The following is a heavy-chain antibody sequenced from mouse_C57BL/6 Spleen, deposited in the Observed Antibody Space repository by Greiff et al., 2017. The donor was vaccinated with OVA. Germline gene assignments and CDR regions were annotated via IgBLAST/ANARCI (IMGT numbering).Heavy chain of an antibody. Sequence: VQLQQSGPELVKPGASVKIPCKASGYTFTDYNMDWVKQSHGKSLEWIGDINPNNGGTIYNQKFKGKATLTVDKSSSTAYMELRSLTSEDTAVYYCARRYYSNHGGFADWGQGTLVTVSA. J-gene: IGHJ3*01. CDR2: INPNNGGT. CDR1: GYTFTDYN. V-gene: IGHV1-18*01. CDR3: ARRYYSNHGGFAD. D-gene: IGHD2-5*01.